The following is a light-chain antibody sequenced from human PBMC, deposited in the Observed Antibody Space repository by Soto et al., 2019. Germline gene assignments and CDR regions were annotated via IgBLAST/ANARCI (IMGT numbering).Light chain of an antibody. CDR3: QHGYVAPYN. Sequence: DIKMTQSPSSLSASDGDRVTITCRASQDINVYLNWYQQKPGEVPKLLIYSASSLHSGVPSRFTGSGSETDFTLTIRSLQPEDFATYYCQHGYVAPYNFGQGTKVDI. CDR2: SAS. J-gene: IGKJ2*01. CDR1: QDINVY. V-gene: IGKV1-39*01.